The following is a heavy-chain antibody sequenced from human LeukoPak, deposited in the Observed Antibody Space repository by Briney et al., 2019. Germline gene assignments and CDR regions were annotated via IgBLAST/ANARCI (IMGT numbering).Heavy chain of an antibody. D-gene: IGHD4-23*01. V-gene: IGHV3-15*07. CDR1: SVTFSNAW. CDR3: TASTTVVIPHAFDI. CDR2: VKSKTDGGTT. J-gene: IGHJ3*02. Sequence: TGGSLTLSCAASSVTFSNAWANWVRQSPGKGLGWVGLVKSKTDGGTTDYAAPVKGRFTISRDDSKNTLYLQMNSLKTEDTGVYYCTASTTVVIPHAFDIWGQGTMVTVSS.